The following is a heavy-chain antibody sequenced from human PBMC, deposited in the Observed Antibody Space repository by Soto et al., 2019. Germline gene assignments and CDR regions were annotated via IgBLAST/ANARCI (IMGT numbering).Heavy chain of an antibody. D-gene: IGHD1-26*01. CDR1: GYTFTSYG. CDR2: ISAYNGNT. Sequence: ASVKVSCKASGYTFTSYGISWVRQAPGQGLEWMGWISAYNGNTNYAQKPQGRATMTTDTSTSTAYMELRSLRSDDTAVYYCAGSSVEVDAFDIWGQGTMVTVSS. CDR3: AGSSVEVDAFDI. J-gene: IGHJ3*02. V-gene: IGHV1-18*01.